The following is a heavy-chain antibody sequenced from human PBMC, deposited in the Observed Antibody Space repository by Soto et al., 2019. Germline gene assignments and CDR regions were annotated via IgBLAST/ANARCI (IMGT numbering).Heavy chain of an antibody. D-gene: IGHD6-19*01. Sequence: ASVKVSCKSSGYPFTSYGMHWVRQAPGQRLEWMGWINAGNGNTKYSQKFQGRVTITRDTSASTAYMELSSLRSEDTAVYYCARSGWYDAFDIWGQGTMVTVSS. CDR3: ARSGWYDAFDI. CDR1: GYPFTSYG. J-gene: IGHJ3*02. V-gene: IGHV1-3*01. CDR2: INAGNGNT.